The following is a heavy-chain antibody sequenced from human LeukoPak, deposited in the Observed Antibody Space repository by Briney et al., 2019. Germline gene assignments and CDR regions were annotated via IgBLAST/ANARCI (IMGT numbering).Heavy chain of an antibody. CDR3: AIRKHSGYDYYFDY. CDR2: IYYSGST. CDR1: GGSISSSSYY. J-gene: IGHJ4*02. D-gene: IGHD5-12*01. V-gene: IGHV4-39*07. Sequence: SETLSLTCTVSGGSISSSSYYWGWIRQPPGKGLEWIGSIYYSGSTYDNPSLKSRVTISVDTSKNQFSLKLSSVTAADTAVYYCAIRKHSGYDYYFDYWGQGTLVTVSS.